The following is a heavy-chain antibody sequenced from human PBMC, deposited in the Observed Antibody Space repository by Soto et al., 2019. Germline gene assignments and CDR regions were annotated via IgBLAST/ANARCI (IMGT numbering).Heavy chain of an antibody. Sequence: QVQQLESGPGLVKPWDTLSLTCTVSGAYVSDFSWSWIRQPAGKGLEWIGRITVNGLTQYTPSFRSRVTMSMDTSRNQCSLNLQAATAADAALYYCARESGENWTYEAHWGQGTLVTVSS. CDR1: GAYVSDFS. J-gene: IGHJ1*01. V-gene: IGHV4-4*07. CDR3: ARESGENWTYEAH. D-gene: IGHD1-7*01. CDR2: ITVNGLT.